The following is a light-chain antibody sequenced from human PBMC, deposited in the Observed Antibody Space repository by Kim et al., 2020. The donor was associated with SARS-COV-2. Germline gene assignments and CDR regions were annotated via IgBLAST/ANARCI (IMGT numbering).Light chain of an antibody. CDR3: QKYNNAPLT. Sequence: ASVGDRVTITCRASQGIYNYLAWYQQIPGKVPKLLIYAASTLQSGVPSRFSGSGSGTDFTLTISSLQPEDVATYYCQKYNNAPLTFGGGTKVEIK. CDR1: QGIYNY. J-gene: IGKJ4*01. CDR2: AAS. V-gene: IGKV1-27*01.